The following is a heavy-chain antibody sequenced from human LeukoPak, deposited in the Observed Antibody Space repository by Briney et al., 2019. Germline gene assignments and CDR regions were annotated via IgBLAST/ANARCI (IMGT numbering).Heavy chain of an antibody. CDR1: GLNFNSYS. J-gene: IGHJ3*02. D-gene: IGHD5-24*01. CDR3: AKDLDGYGSFDI. V-gene: IGHV3-21*01. CDR2: ISSSSSFI. Sequence: PGGSLRLSCAASGLNFNSYSMNWVRQAPGKGLEWVSSISSSSSFIYYADSLKGRFTISRDNSKNTLYLQMNSLRAEDTAVYYCAKDLDGYGSFDIWGLGTMVTVSS.